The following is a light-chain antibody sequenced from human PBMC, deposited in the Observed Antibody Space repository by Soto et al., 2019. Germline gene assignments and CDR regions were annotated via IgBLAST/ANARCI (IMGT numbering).Light chain of an antibody. V-gene: IGKV3-20*01. CDR1: QSVSSSY. CDR3: QQYGSSPAT. J-gene: IGKJ2*01. CDR2: GAS. Sequence: EIVLTQSPGTLSLSPGERATLSCRASQSVSSSYLAWYQQKPGQAPRLLIYGASSRATGIPERISGSGSGTDFTLTISRLEPEDFAVYYCQQYGSSPATFGQGTKLEIK.